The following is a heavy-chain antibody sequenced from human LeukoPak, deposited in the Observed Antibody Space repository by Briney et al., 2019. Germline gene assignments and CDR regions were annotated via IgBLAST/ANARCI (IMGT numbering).Heavy chain of an antibody. CDR3: ARAGSVPAGDYHYWYMDV. D-gene: IGHD6-13*01. V-gene: IGHV1-2*02. Sequence: GASVKVSCKASGFTLIDYIHWVRQDPRQGLQWMGWIKANSGDTEYARKFQGRVTMTRDTSISTVYMELSSLRSDDTAVYYCARAGSVPAGDYHYWYMDVWGKGTTVTVSS. CDR1: GFTLIDY. J-gene: IGHJ6*03. CDR2: IKANSGDT.